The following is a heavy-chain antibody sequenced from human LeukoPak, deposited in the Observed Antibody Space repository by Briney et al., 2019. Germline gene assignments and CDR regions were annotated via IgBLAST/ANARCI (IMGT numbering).Heavy chain of an antibody. CDR1: GFTVSSNY. D-gene: IGHD3-10*01. J-gene: IGHJ3*02. V-gene: IGHV3-66*01. CDR3: AREYGSGRSDAFDI. CDR2: IYSGGST. Sequence: GGSLRLSCAASGFTVSSNYMSWVRQVPGKGLEWVSVIYSGGSTYYADSVKGRFTISRDNSKNTVYLQMNSLRAEDTAVYYCAREYGSGRSDAFDIWGQGTMVTVSS.